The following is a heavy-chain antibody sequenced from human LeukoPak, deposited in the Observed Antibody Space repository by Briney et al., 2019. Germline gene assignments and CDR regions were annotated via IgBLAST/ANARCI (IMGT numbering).Heavy chain of an antibody. CDR2: IYPGDSNT. V-gene: IGHV5-51*01. Sequence: GESLKISCKGFGNSFTTYWIGWVRQMPGKGLEWMGIIYPGDSNTRYNPSFEGQVTISADKSINTAYLQWSSLKASDTAMYYCARDTRYHYDYWGQGTLVTVSS. J-gene: IGHJ4*02. CDR3: ARDTRYHYDY. CDR1: GNSFTTYW. D-gene: IGHD1-1*01.